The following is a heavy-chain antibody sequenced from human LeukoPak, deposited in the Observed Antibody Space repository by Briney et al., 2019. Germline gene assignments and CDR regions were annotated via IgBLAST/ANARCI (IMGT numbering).Heavy chain of an antibody. Sequence: GGSLRLSCAASGFTFSSYEMNWVRQAPGKGLEWVAVISYDGSNKYYADSVKGRFTISRDNSKNTLYLQMNSLRAEDTAVYYCARDRRQYQLLLREFDYWGQGTLVTVSS. J-gene: IGHJ4*02. D-gene: IGHD2-2*01. CDR2: ISYDGSNK. V-gene: IGHV3-30*01. CDR3: ARDRRQYQLLLREFDY. CDR1: GFTFSSYE.